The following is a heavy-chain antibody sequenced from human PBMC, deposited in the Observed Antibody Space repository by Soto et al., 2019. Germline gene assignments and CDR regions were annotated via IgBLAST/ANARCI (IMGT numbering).Heavy chain of an antibody. CDR2: IYYRGNA. Sequence: PSETLSLTCSVSDDSINSDKYYWGWIRQPPGKGLEWIGSIYYRGNAYYNPSLKSRVTISVDTSKNQFSLKLSSVTAADTAVYYCARAHYDILTGYYRSPYYFDYWGQGTLVTVSS. CDR1: DDSINSDKYY. J-gene: IGHJ4*02. V-gene: IGHV4-39*07. CDR3: ARAHYDILTGYYRSPYYFDY. D-gene: IGHD3-9*01.